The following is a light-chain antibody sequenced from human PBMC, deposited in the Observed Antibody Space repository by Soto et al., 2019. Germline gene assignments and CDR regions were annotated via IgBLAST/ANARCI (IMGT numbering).Light chain of an antibody. CDR3: QQRRNLPPIT. Sequence: EIVMTQSLARLSVSPVERATLSCRASQRVTSNLAWYQQKPGQAPRLLMYGVSTRATGIRARFGGSGSATEFTLTISSLQSEDVAVYDCQQRRNLPPITFGQGTRLEIK. CDR1: QRVTSN. J-gene: IGKJ5*01. V-gene: IGKV3-15*01. CDR2: GVS.